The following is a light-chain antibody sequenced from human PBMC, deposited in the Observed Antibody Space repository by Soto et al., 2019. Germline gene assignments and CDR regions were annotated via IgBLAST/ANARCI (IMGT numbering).Light chain of an antibody. Sequence: EIVLTQYPATLSVYPGERVTLSCRASQNLHSFLNWYQQRPGQAPRPLIYDGSKRAAGVPDRISGDGSGTDYTLTISSLEPEDFAVYYCQQRTRWPMTFGQGTRLEIK. V-gene: IGKV3-11*01. CDR2: DGS. CDR1: QNLHSF. J-gene: IGKJ5*01. CDR3: QQRTRWPMT.